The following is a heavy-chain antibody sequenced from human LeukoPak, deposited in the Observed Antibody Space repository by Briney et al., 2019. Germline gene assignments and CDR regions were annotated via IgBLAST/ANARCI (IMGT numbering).Heavy chain of an antibody. CDR1: GFTFSSYS. J-gene: IGHJ4*02. D-gene: IGHD6-19*01. CDR3: ARDLDHTSSGWYGY. CDR2: ISSSSSYI. Sequence: GGSLRLSCAASGFTFSSYSMNGVRQAPGKGLEWVSSISSSSSYIYYADSVKGRITISRENAKNSLYLQMNSLRAEDTAVYYCARDLDHTSSGWYGYWGQGTLVTVFS. V-gene: IGHV3-21*01.